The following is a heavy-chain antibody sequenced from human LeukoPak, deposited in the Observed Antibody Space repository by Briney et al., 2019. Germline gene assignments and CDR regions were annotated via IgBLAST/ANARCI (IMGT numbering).Heavy chain of an antibody. CDR2: IYHSGST. CDR1: GGSISSSNW. J-gene: IGHJ4*02. D-gene: IGHD6-13*01. Sequence: SGTLSLTCAVSGGSISSSNWWSWVCQPPGKGLEWIGEIYHSGSTNYNPSLKSRVTISVDKSKNQFSLKLSSVTAADTAVYYCARVRSSSWYEKYYFDYWGQGTLVTVSS. V-gene: IGHV4-4*02. CDR3: ARVRSSSWYEKYYFDY.